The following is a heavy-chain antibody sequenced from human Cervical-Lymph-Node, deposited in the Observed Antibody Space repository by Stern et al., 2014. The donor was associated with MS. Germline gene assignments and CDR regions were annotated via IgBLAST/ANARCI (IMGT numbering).Heavy chain of an antibody. V-gene: IGHV1-69*14. CDR1: GGTFSSYA. Sequence: QDQLVQSGAEVKKPGSSVKVSCKASGGTFSSYAISWVRQAPGQGLEWMGGILPIFGTANYAQKFQGRVTITADKSTSTAYMELSSLRSEDTAVYYCARGYYDSSGWYYYYYGMDVWGQGTTVTVSS. J-gene: IGHJ6*02. CDR3: ARGYYDSSGWYYYYYGMDV. D-gene: IGHD3-22*01. CDR2: ILPIFGTA.